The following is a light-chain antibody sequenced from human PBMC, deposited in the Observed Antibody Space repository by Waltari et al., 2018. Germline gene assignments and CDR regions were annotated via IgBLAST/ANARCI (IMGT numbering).Light chain of an antibody. CDR1: SSDVGGYNY. Sequence: QSALTQPASVSGSPGQSITISCTGTSSDVGGYNYVSWYQQHPGKAPKLMIYDVTNRPSGVSYRFSGSKSGNTASLTISGLQADDEADYYCSSYTSSLTLVFGGGTKLTVL. CDR3: SSYTSSLTLV. CDR2: DVT. V-gene: IGLV2-14*03. J-gene: IGLJ3*02.